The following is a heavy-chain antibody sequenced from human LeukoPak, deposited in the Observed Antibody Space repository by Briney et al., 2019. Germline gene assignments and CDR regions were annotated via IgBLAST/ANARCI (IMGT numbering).Heavy chain of an antibody. CDR3: AKGLVFHDNYFDH. D-gene: IGHD5/OR15-5a*01. V-gene: IGHV3-23*01. CDR1: GFSFSTYA. J-gene: IGHJ4*02. Sequence: GESLRLSCEASGFSFSTYAMNWVRQVPEKGLEWVSTIGGSDDTTSYADSVKGRFTISSDYSKNTLYLQMNNLRAEDTAVYFCAKGLVFHDNYFDHWGQGTLVTVSS. CDR2: IGGSDDTT.